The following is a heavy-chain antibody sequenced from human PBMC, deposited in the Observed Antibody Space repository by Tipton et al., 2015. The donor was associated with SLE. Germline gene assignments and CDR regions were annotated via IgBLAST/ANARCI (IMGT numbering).Heavy chain of an antibody. CDR3: AKSPLIAAADGWFDL. CDR1: GGSISSHY. D-gene: IGHD6-13*01. V-gene: IGHV3-23*01. CDR2: ISGSGGST. J-gene: IGHJ2*01. Sequence: LSLTCTVSGGSISSHYWSWIRQPPGKGLEWVSAISGSGGSTYYADSVKGRFTISRDNSKNTLYLQMNSLRAEDTAVYYCAKSPLIAAADGWFDLWGRGTLVTVSS.